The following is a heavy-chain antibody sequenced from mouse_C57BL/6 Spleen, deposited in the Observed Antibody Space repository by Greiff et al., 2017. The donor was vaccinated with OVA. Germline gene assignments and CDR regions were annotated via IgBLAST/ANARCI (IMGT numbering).Heavy chain of an antibody. CDR2: IDPSDSYT. CDR3: ARWNTKYAMDY. D-gene: IGHD5-2*01. CDR1: GYTFTSYW. J-gene: IGHJ4*01. V-gene: IGHV1-69*01. Sequence: VQLQQSGAELVMPGASVKLSCKASGYTFTSYWMHWVKQRPGQGLEWIGEIDPSDSYTNYNQKFKGKSTLTVDKSSSTAYMQLSSLTSEDSAVYYCARWNTKYAMDYWGQGTSVTVSS.